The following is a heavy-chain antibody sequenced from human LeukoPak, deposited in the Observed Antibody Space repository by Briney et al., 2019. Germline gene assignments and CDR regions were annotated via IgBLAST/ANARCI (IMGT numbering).Heavy chain of an antibody. Sequence: SETLSLTCAVYGGSFSGYYWSWIRQPPGKGLEWIGEINHSGSTNYNPSLKSRVTISVDTSKNQFSLKLSSVTAADTAVYYCARHAGYCSSTSCSDAFDIWGQGTMVTVSS. CDR3: ARHAGYCSSTSCSDAFDI. CDR1: GGSFSGYY. D-gene: IGHD2-2*01. J-gene: IGHJ3*02. CDR2: INHSGST. V-gene: IGHV4-34*01.